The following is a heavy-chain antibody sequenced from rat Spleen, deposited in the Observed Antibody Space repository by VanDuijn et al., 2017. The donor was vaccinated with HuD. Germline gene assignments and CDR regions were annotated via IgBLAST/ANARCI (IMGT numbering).Heavy chain of an antibody. J-gene: IGHJ2*01. Sequence: QVQLKVSGPGLVQPSQTLSLTCTVSGFSLTGNNVHWVRQPPGKGLEWMGRMRYDGDTSYNSALKSRLSVSRDTSKNQVFLKMNSLQTDYTAIYFCSCDGYYWGQGVMVTVSS. CDR1: GFSLTGNN. D-gene: IGHD1-12*03. CDR2: MRYDGDT. V-gene: IGHV2-63*01. CDR3: SCDGYY.